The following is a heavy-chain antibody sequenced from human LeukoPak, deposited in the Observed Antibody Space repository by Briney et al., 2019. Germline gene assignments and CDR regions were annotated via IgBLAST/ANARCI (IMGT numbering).Heavy chain of an antibody. D-gene: IGHD2-15*01. Sequence: SETLSLTCTVSGGSISTFYWGWIRQPPGKGLEWIGSIFSGGSTYYNPSLKSRVTISVDTSKNQFSLKLSSVTAADTAVYYCARFGGGSPGAFDIWGQGTMVTVSS. V-gene: IGHV4-39*07. CDR2: IFSGGST. CDR1: GGSISTFY. CDR3: ARFGGGSPGAFDI. J-gene: IGHJ3*02.